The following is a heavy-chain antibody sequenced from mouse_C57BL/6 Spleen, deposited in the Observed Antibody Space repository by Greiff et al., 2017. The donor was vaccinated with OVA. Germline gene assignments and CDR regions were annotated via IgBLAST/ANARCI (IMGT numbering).Heavy chain of an antibody. CDR2: ISYDGSN. V-gene: IGHV3-6*01. Sequence: DVKLVESGPGLVKPSQSLSLTCSVTGYSITSGYYWNWIRQLPGNKLEWMGYISYDGSNNYNPSLKNRIPITRDTSKNQFFLKLNSVTTEDTATYYCASRTFYYFDDWGQGTTLTVSS. CDR3: ASRTFYYFDD. J-gene: IGHJ2*01. CDR1: GYSITSGYY.